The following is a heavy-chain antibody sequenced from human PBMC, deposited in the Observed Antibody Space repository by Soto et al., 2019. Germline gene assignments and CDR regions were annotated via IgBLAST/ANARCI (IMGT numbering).Heavy chain of an antibody. CDR3: ARRRVLMVYAIPEGGFDY. D-gene: IGHD2-8*01. J-gene: IGHJ4*02. V-gene: IGHV4-39*01. Sequence: SETLSLTCTVSGGSISSSSYYWGWIRQPPGKGLEWIGSIYYSGSTYYNPSLKSRVTISVDTSKNQFSLKLSSVTAADTAVYYCARRRVLMVYAIPEGGFDYWGQGTLVTVSS. CDR1: GGSISSSSYY. CDR2: IYYSGST.